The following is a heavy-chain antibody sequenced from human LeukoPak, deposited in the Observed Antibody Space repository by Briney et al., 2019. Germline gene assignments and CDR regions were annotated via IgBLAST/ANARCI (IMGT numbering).Heavy chain of an antibody. CDR3: AREGYSSSWTRGYYYMDV. CDR1: GYSISSGYY. J-gene: IGHJ6*03. D-gene: IGHD6-13*01. CDR2: IYHSGST. Sequence: SETLSLTCTVSGYSISSGYYWGWIRQPPGKGLEWIGSIYHSGSTYYNPSLKSRVTISVDTSKNQFSLKLSSVTAADTAVYYCAREGYSSSWTRGYYYMDVWGKGTTVTVSS. V-gene: IGHV4-38-2*02.